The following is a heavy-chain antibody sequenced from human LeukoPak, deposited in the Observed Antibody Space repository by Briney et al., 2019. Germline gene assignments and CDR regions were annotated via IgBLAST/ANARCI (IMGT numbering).Heavy chain of an antibody. D-gene: IGHD2-15*01. CDR2: ISYDGSNK. V-gene: IGHV3-30*18. J-gene: IGHJ4*02. Sequence: GGSLRLSCAASGFTFSSYGMHWVRQAPGKGLEWVAVISYDGSNKYYADSVKGRFTISRDNSKNTLYLQMNSLRAEDTAVYYCAKAAHCSGGSCYGGYDYRGQGTLVTVSS. CDR1: GFTFSSYG. CDR3: AKAAHCSGGSCYGGYDY.